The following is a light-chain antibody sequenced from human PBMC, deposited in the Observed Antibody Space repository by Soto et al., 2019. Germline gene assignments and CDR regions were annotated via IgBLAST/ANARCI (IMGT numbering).Light chain of an antibody. V-gene: IGKV3-11*01. CDR1: QSVSSY. J-gene: IGKJ4*01. CDR2: DTS. CDR3: QQRSNWPPLT. Sequence: EIVLRQAPATLSLSPGERATLSCRASQSVSSYLAWYQQKPGQAPRLLIYDTSNRATCIPARFSSSVSGTAFTLLISSLEPEDFAVYYCQQRSNWPPLTFGGGTKVEIK.